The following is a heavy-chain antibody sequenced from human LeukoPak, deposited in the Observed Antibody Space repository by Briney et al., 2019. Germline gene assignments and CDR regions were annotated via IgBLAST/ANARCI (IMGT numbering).Heavy chain of an antibody. V-gene: IGHV3-9*01. CDR2: ISRNSGSI. Sequence: GGSLRLSCAASGFTFDDYAMHWVRQAPGKGLEWVSGISRNSGSIGYADSVKGRFTISRDNAKNSLYLQMNSLRAEDTALYYCAKDLDGIRGALDYWGQGTLVTVSS. J-gene: IGHJ4*02. CDR3: AKDLDGIRGALDY. CDR1: GFTFDDYA. D-gene: IGHD1-26*01.